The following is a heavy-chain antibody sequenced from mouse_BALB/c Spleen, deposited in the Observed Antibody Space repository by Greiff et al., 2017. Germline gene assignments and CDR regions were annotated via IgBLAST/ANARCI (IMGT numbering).Heavy chain of an antibody. Sequence: EVKLVESGPGLVKPSQSLSLTCTVTGYSITSDYAWNWIRQFPGNKLEWMGYISYSGSTSYNPSLKSRISITRDTSKNQFFLQLNSVTTEDTATYYCAREGYGSRVTGAMDYWGQGTSVTVSS. J-gene: IGHJ4*01. CDR1: GYSITSDYA. V-gene: IGHV3-2*02. D-gene: IGHD1-1*01. CDR2: ISYSGST. CDR3: AREGYGSRVTGAMDY.